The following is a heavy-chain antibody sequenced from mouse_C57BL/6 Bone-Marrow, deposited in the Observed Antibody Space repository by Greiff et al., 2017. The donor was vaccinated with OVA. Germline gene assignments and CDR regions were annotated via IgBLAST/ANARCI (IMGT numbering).Heavy chain of an antibody. D-gene: IGHD1-1*01. CDR1: GYAFSSSW. CDR3: ARGTRDYYGSAYFDY. Sequence: VQLQQSGPELVKPGASVKISCKASGYAFSSSWMNWVKQRPGKGLEWIGRIYPGDGDTNYNGKFKGKATLTADKSSSTAYMQLSSLTSENSAVYFYARGTRDYYGSAYFDYWGQGTTLTVSS. J-gene: IGHJ2*01. V-gene: IGHV1-82*01. CDR2: IYPGDGDT.